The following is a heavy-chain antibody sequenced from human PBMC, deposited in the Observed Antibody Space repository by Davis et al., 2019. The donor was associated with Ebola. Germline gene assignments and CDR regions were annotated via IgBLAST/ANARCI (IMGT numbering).Heavy chain of an antibody. CDR3: ARDFRDGYKNWFDP. D-gene: IGHD5-24*01. Sequence: PGGSLRLSCAASGFTFSRYWMSWVRQAPGKGLEWLANIKKDGSEKYYVDSVRGRFTISRDNAKNSLYLQMDSLRAEDTALYYCARDFRDGYKNWFDPWGQGTLVTVSS. CDR1: GFTFSRYW. J-gene: IGHJ5*02. V-gene: IGHV3-7*01. CDR2: IKKDGSEK.